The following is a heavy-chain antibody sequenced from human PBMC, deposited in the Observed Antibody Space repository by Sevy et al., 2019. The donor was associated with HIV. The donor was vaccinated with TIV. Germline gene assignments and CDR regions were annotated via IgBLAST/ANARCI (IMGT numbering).Heavy chain of an antibody. D-gene: IGHD6-13*01. CDR2: INPNDGST. CDR1: GYTFTSYY. Sequence: ASVKVSCKASGYTFTSYYMHWVRQAPGQGLEWMGIINPNDGSTSYAQKFQGRVTMTRDTSTSTVYMELSSLRSEETAVYYCARDHTVIGSNWYGAFDIWGQGTMVTV. CDR3: ARDHTVIGSNWYGAFDI. V-gene: IGHV1-46*01. J-gene: IGHJ3*02.